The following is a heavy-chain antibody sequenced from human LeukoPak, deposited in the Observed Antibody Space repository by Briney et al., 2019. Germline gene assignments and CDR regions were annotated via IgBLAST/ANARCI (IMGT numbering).Heavy chain of an antibody. V-gene: IGHV3-30-3*01. Sequence: PGGSLRLSCAASGFTFSGYTMHWVRQAPGKGLEWVALIPYDGNNKYYADSVKGRFTISRDTSKNTLYLQMNSLRAEDTAIYYCARESVATGDFDYWGQGTLVTVSS. D-gene: IGHD6-13*01. J-gene: IGHJ4*02. CDR1: GFTFSGYT. CDR3: ARESVATGDFDY. CDR2: IPYDGNNK.